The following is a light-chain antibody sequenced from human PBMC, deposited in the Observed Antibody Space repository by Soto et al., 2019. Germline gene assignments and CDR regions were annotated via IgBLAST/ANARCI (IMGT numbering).Light chain of an antibody. CDR3: QQLNSYPLT. CDR1: QGISSY. V-gene: IGKV1-9*01. CDR2: AAS. J-gene: IGKJ3*01. Sequence: DIQLTQSPSFLSASVGDRVTITCRASQGISSYLAWYQQKPGKAPKLLIYAASTLQSGVPSRFSGSGSGTELTLTISSPQPEDFATYYCQQLNSYPLTFGPGTKVDIK.